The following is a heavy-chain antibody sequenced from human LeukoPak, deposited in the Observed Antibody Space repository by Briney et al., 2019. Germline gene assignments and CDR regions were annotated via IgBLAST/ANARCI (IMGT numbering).Heavy chain of an antibody. D-gene: IGHD3-22*01. CDR2: IYYSGST. J-gene: IGHJ3*02. V-gene: IGHV4-59*01. CDR3: ARVVVNYDAFDI. CDR1: GGSISSYY. Sequence: PSETLSLTRTVSGGSISSYYWSWIRQPPGKGLEWIGYIYYSGSTNYNPSLKRRVTISVDTSKNQFSLKLSSVTAADTAVYYCARVVVNYDAFDIWGQGTMVTVSS.